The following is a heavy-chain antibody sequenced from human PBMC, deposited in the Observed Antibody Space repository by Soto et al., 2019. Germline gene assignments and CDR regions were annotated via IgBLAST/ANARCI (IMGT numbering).Heavy chain of an antibody. CDR2: ISGSGGST. Sequence: PWWSLRLSCAASVLTSSTYAMSWFRQAPGKGLEWVSGISGSGGSTYYADSVKGRFTISRDNSKNMLYLQMNSLRAEDTAVYYCAKRLTTVTTVFDYWGQGTLVTVSS. D-gene: IGHD4-17*01. CDR3: AKRLTTVTTVFDY. CDR1: VLTSSTYA. J-gene: IGHJ4*02. V-gene: IGHV3-23*01.